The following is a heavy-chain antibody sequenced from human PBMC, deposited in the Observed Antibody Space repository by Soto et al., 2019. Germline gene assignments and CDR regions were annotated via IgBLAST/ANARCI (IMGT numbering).Heavy chain of an antibody. CDR2: ISGSGGSA. Sequence: EVQLLESGGGLVQPGGSLRLSCAASGFTFSSYAMSWVRQAPGKGLEWVSAISGSGGSAYYADSVKGRFTISRDNSKNTLYLQMNSLRAEDTAVYYCAKDSLKNVYGDSLDYWGQGTLVTVSS. CDR1: GFTFSSYA. J-gene: IGHJ4*02. CDR3: AKDSLKNVYGDSLDY. D-gene: IGHD4-17*01. V-gene: IGHV3-23*01.